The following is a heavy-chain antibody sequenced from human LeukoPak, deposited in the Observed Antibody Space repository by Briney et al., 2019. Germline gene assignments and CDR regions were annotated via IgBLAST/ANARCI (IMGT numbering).Heavy chain of an antibody. CDR3: ATERGGGLGYCAGGNCN. Sequence: ASVKVSCKASGYTFTGYYMHWVRQAPGQGLEWMAWINPRNGGTTYAQKFQDRVTVTKDMSISTAYMELTSLRSDDTAVYYCATERGGGLGYCAGGNCNWGQGTLVTVSS. J-gene: IGHJ4*02. CDR2: INPRNGGT. V-gene: IGHV1-2*02. D-gene: IGHD2-8*02. CDR1: GYTFTGYY.